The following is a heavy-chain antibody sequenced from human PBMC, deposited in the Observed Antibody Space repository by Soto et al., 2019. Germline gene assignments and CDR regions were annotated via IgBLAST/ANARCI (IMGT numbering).Heavy chain of an antibody. J-gene: IGHJ6*02. V-gene: IGHV5-10-1*01. Sequence: GESLKISCKGSGHSFTSYWISWVRQMPGKGLEWMGRIDPSDSYTNYSPSFQGHVTISADKSISTAYLQWSSLKASDTAMYYCATRRDGYNSDYYGMDVWGQGTTVTVSS. CDR2: IDPSDSYT. D-gene: IGHD5-12*01. CDR3: ATRRDGYNSDYYGMDV. CDR1: GHSFTSYW.